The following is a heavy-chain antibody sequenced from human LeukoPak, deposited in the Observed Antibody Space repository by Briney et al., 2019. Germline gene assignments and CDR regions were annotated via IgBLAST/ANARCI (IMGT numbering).Heavy chain of an antibody. D-gene: IGHD3-10*01. CDR2: ISAYNGNT. Sequence: GSVKVSCKASGYSFTSSGISWVPQAPGQGLEWMGWISAYNGNTNYAQKLQGTVTMTTDTSTSTAYMELRSLRSGDTVVYSCARGRSNPYYWGQGTLVTVSS. CDR1: GYSFTSSG. V-gene: IGHV1-18*01. J-gene: IGHJ4*02. CDR3: ARGRSNPYY.